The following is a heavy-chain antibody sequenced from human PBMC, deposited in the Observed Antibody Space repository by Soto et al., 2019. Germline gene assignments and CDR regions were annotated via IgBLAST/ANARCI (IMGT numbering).Heavy chain of an antibody. CDR1: GGSISSGNDS. Sequence: QLRLQESGSGLVKPSQTLSLTCAVSGGSISSGNDSWSWIRQPPGKGLEWIGYIFHSGSPYYNPSLNRRVPISVDRSKNQFSLRLSSVTAADTAVYYCARDLHDYGDWYFDLWGRGTLVTVSS. V-gene: IGHV4-30-2*01. CDR2: IFHSGSP. CDR3: ARDLHDYGDWYFDL. D-gene: IGHD4-17*01. J-gene: IGHJ2*01.